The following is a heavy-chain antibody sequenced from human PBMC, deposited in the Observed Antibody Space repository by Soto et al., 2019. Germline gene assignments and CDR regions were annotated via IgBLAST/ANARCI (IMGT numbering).Heavy chain of an antibody. CDR3: ARVPNPILERRPWFDP. D-gene: IGHD1-1*01. CDR1: GGSVSSGSYY. V-gene: IGHV4-61*01. Sequence: PSETLSLPCTVSGGSVSSGSYYWSWIRQPPGKGLEWIGYIYYSGSTNNNPPLKSRVTISVDTSKNQFSLKLSSVTAADTAVYYCARVPNPILERRPWFDPWGQGTLVTVSS. J-gene: IGHJ5*02. CDR2: IYYSGST.